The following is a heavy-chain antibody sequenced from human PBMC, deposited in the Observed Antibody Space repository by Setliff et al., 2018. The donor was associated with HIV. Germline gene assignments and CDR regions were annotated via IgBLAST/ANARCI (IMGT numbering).Heavy chain of an antibody. CDR3: ARGSSYSSSWYVFRPQALNDAFDI. CDR1: GYSFARYG. Sequence: ASVKVSCKASGYSFARYGLSRVRQAPGQGLEWMGWISGFNGNTKYAQSFQDRVAMTTETATSTAYMELSSLRSEDTAVYYCARGSSYSSSWYVFRPQALNDAFDIWAQGTMVTVSS. V-gene: IGHV1-18*01. CDR2: ISGFNGNT. D-gene: IGHD6-13*01. J-gene: IGHJ3*02.